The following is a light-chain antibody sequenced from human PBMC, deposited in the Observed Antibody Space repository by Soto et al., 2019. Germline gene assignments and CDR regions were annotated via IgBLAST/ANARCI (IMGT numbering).Light chain of an antibody. CDR2: KAS. J-gene: IGKJ1*01. Sequence: DIQMTQSPSTLSASVGDRVTITCRASQSISSWLAWYQQKPGKAPKLLIYKASSLESGGPSSFSGSGSGTEFTLTISSLQPDDFATYYCQQYNSYSTFGQGTKVAIK. CDR1: QSISSW. V-gene: IGKV1-5*03. CDR3: QQYNSYST.